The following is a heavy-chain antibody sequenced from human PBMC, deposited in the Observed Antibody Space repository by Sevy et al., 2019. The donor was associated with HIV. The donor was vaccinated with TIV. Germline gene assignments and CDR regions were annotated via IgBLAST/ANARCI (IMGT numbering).Heavy chain of an antibody. V-gene: IGHV3-11*01. Sequence: GGSLRLSCAASGLNVSDYFMTWIRQAPGKRPEWVAYISSSGTIIYYADSVKGRFTISSDNAKNSLYLQMNSLRVEDTAMYYCARDLASGSFFSLYFDHWGQGALVTVSS. J-gene: IGHJ4*02. CDR2: ISSSGTII. CDR3: ARDLASGSFFSLYFDH. D-gene: IGHD3-10*01. CDR1: GLNVSDYF.